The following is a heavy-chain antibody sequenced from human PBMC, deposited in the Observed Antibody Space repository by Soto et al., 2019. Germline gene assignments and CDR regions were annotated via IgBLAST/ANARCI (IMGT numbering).Heavy chain of an antibody. CDR3: ARALGYCGGDCPGYGMDV. J-gene: IGHJ6*02. CDR2: INPSGGST. Sequence: ASVKVSCKASGYTFTSYHMHWVRQAPGQGLEWMGIINPSGGSTSYAQKFQGRVTMTRDTSTSTVYMELSSLRSEDTAVYYCARALGYCGGDCPGYGMDVWGQGTTVTVSS. V-gene: IGHV1-46*01. D-gene: IGHD2-21*02. CDR1: GYTFTSYH.